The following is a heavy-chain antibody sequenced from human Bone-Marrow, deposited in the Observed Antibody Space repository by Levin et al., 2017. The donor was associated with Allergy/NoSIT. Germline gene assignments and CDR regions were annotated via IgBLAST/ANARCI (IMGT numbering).Heavy chain of an antibody. J-gene: IGHJ4*02. CDR2: ISGSGNRT. V-gene: IGHV3-23*01. CDR3: VRPPRLQPPDMGDY. CDR1: GFTFSSYA. D-gene: IGHD4-11*01. Sequence: PGGSLRLSCSASGFTFSSYAMSWVRQAPGKGLHWVSGISGSGNRTYHTDSVKGRFTISRDNSKNTVDLQMDRLRVEDTAVYYCVRPPRLQPPDMGDYWGQGVLVTVSS.